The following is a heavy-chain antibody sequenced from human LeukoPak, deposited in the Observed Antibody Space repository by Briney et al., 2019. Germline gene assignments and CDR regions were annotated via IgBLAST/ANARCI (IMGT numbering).Heavy chain of an antibody. J-gene: IGHJ3*02. D-gene: IGHD2-15*01. V-gene: IGHV3-30*02. CDR2: IWYDGSNK. CDR3: AKGLKDCSGGSCYLDAFDI. Sequence: AGGSLRLSCAASGFTFSSYGMHWVRQAPGKGLEWVAVIWYDGSNKYYADSVKGRFTISRDNSKNTLYLQMNSLRAEDTAVYYCAKGLKDCSGGSCYLDAFDIWGQGTMVTVSS. CDR1: GFTFSSYG.